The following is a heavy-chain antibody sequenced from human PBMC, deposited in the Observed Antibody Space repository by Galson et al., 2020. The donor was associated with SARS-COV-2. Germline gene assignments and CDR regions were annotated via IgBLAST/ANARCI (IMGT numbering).Heavy chain of an antibody. CDR1: GFTFSNYE. D-gene: IGHD3-16*01. Sequence: GGSLRLSCAASGFTFSNYEMSWVRQAPGKGLELVSHISGGGISIYYADSVRGRFTISRDNAKNSLHLQMNSLRVDDTAVYYCARDRNYAYWGQGTLVTVSS. J-gene: IGHJ4*02. CDR3: ARDRNYAY. CDR2: ISGGGISI. V-gene: IGHV3-48*03.